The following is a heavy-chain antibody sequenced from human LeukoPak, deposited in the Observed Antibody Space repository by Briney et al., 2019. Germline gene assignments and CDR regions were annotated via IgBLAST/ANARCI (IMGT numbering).Heavy chain of an antibody. D-gene: IGHD2-15*01. CDR1: GFTFSSYG. CDR3: AEDQGLGYCSGGNCYGGSYYFDY. V-gene: IGHV3-30*02. CDR2: IRYDGSNK. Sequence: PGGSLRLSCAASGFTFSSYGMHWVRQAPGKGLEWVAFIRYDGSNKYYADSVKGRFTISRDNSKNTLYLQMNSLRAEDTAVYYCAEDQGLGYCSGGNCYGGSYYFDYWGQGALVTVSS. J-gene: IGHJ4*02.